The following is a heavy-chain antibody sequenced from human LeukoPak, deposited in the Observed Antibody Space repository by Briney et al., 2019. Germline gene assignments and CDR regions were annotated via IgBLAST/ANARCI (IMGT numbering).Heavy chain of an antibody. CDR3: AKDNESSGSFNEY. CDR2: ISGRGTNT. Sequence: PGGSLRLSCAASGFIFGSYAMNWVRQAPGKGLEWVSSISGRGTNTYYADPVKGRFTVSRDNSKNILYLQMNSLRAEDTAKYYCAKDNESSGSFNEYWGQGTLVTVSS. D-gene: IGHD1-26*01. J-gene: IGHJ4*02. V-gene: IGHV3-23*01. CDR1: GFIFGSYA.